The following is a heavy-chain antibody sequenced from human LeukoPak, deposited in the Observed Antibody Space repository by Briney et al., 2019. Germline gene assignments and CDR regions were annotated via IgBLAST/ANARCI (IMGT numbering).Heavy chain of an antibody. CDR2: IWYDGSNK. CDR3: ARAYSSGWPDH. CDR1: GFTFSSYA. Sequence: GGSLRLSYAASGFTFSSYAMHWVRQAPGKGLEWVAVIWYDGSNKYYADSVKGRFTISRDNSKNTLYLQMNSLRAEDTAVYYCARAYSSGWPDHWGQGTLVTVSS. J-gene: IGHJ4*02. D-gene: IGHD6-19*01. V-gene: IGHV3-33*01.